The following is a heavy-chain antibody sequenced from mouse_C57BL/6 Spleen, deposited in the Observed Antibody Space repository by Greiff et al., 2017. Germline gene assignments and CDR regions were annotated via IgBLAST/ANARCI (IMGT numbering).Heavy chain of an antibody. CDR3: ASPITTVGVSFAY. CDR1: GYAFSSSW. D-gene: IGHD1-1*01. J-gene: IGHJ3*01. V-gene: IGHV1-82*01. Sequence: QVQLQQSGPELVKPGASVKISCKASGYAFSSSWMNWVKQRPGKGLEWIGRIYPGDGDTNYNGKFKGKATLAADKSSSTAYMQLSSLTSEDSAVYFCASPITTVGVSFAYWGQGTLVTVSA. CDR2: IYPGDGDT.